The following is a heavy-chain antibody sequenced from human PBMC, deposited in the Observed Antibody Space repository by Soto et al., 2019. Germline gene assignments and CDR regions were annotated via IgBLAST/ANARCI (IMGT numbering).Heavy chain of an antibody. J-gene: IGHJ4*02. D-gene: IGHD5-18*01. CDR1: GYSFAGYW. CDR2: IDPSDSQT. CDR3: DRQLSDSHTGPNFHHYFVS. V-gene: IGHV5-10-1*01. Sequence: AESMKISCKGSGYSFAGYWITWVRQRPGKGLEWMGRIDPSDSQTYYSPSFRGHVTISATKSITTGFLQWSRLRASDTAMYYSDRQLSDSHTGPNFHHYFVSWGTGTPV.